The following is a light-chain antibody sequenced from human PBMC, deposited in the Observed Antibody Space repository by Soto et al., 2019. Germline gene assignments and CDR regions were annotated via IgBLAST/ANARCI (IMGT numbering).Light chain of an antibody. CDR1: QSVSTY. CDR2: DAS. CDR3: QQSNDWRSIT. Sequence: EIVLTQSPATLSLSPGARATLSCRASQSVSTYLTWYQQKPGQAPRLLIYDASNRAIGIPARFSGSGSGTDFTLTISSLEPGDCAVYYCQQSNDWRSITFGQGTRLEIK. J-gene: IGKJ5*01. V-gene: IGKV3-11*01.